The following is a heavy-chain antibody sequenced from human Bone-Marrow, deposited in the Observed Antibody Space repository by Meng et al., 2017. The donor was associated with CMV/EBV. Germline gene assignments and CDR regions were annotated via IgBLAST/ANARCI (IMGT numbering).Heavy chain of an antibody. Sequence: ASVKVSCKASGYTFTGYYMHWVRQAPGQGLEWMGWISPNSGGTNYAQKFLGRVTMTRDTSISTAYMELSRLRSDDTAVYYCARDLGDSSGYYYGFDYWGQGTLVTVSS. V-gene: IGHV1-2*02. D-gene: IGHD3-22*01. CDR1: GYTFTGYY. CDR2: ISPNSGGT. J-gene: IGHJ4*02. CDR3: ARDLGDSSGYYYGFDY.